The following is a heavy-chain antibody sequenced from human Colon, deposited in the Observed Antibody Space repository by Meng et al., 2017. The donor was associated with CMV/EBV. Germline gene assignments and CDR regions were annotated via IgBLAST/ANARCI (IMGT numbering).Heavy chain of an antibody. V-gene: IGHV3-23*01. J-gene: IGHJ4*02. CDR2: ISGGSSSK. Sequence: GESLKISCAASGFTFSIYAMSWVRQAPGRGLERVSGISGGSSSKYYADSVKGRFTISRDNSKNILYLEMNSLRAEDTAVYYCAKTLTTQTTSAYYFGQWGQGAPVTVSS. CDR3: AKTLTTQTTSAYYFGQ. CDR1: GFTFSIYA. D-gene: IGHD4/OR15-4a*01.